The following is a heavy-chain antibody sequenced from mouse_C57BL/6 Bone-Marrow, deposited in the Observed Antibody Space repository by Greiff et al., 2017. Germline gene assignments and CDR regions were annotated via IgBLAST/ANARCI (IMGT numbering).Heavy chain of an antibody. J-gene: IGHJ3*01. CDR3: ARWDGNYLAWFAY. CDR2: IDPSDSET. V-gene: IGHV1-52*01. D-gene: IGHD2-1*01. Sequence: QVQLQQPGAELVRPGSSVKLSCKASGYTFTSYWMHWVKQRPIQGLEWIGNIDPSDSETHYNQKFKDKATLTVDKSSSTAYMQLSSLTSEDSAVYYCARWDGNYLAWFAYWGQGTLVTVSA. CDR1: GYTFTSYW.